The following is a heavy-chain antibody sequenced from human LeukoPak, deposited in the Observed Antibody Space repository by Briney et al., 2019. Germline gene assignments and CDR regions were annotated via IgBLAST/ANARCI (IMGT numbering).Heavy chain of an antibody. J-gene: IGHJ4*02. D-gene: IGHD2-2*01. CDR1: GFTFSSYG. CDR2: IWYDGSNK. CDR3: ARQRQLLTFDY. V-gene: IGHV3-33*01. Sequence: PGGSLRLSCAASGFTFSSYGMHWVRQAPGKGLEGVAVIWYDGSNKYYADSVKGRFTISRDNSKNTLYLQMNSLRAEDTAVYYCARQRQLLTFDYWGQGTLVTVSS.